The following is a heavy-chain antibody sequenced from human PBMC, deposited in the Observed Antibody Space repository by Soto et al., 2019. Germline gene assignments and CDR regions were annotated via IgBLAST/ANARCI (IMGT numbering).Heavy chain of an antibody. CDR3: AKIGDLYDFWSGSYDY. CDR1: GFTFSSYA. V-gene: IGHV3-23*01. J-gene: IGHJ4*02. Sequence: GGSLRLSCAASGFTFSSYAMSWVRQAPGKGLEWVSAISGSGGSTYYADSVKGRFTISRDNSKNTLYLQMNSLRAEDTAVYYCAKIGDLYDFWSGSYDYWGQGTLVTVSS. CDR2: ISGSGGST. D-gene: IGHD3-3*01.